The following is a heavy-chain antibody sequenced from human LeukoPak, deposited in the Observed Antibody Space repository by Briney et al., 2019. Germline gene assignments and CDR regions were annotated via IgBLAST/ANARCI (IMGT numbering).Heavy chain of an antibody. Sequence: PSGTLSLTCAVSGGSISSSNWWSWVRQPSGKGLEWFGEIYHSGSTNYNPSLKSRVTISVDKSKNQFSLKLSSVTAADTAVYYCARETTHDYGDYARVTWFDPWGQGTLVTVSS. J-gene: IGHJ5*02. CDR1: GGSISSSNW. CDR2: IYHSGST. V-gene: IGHV4-4*02. CDR3: ARETTHDYGDYARVTWFDP. D-gene: IGHD4-17*01.